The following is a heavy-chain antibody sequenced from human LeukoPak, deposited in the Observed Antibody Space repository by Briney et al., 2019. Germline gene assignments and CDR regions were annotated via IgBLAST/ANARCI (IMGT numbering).Heavy chain of an antibody. CDR2: IYYSGST. CDR3: ARTAAAGSLYDY. V-gene: IGHV4-59*01. CDR1: GGSISSYY. D-gene: IGHD6-13*01. Sequence: SETLSLTCTVSGGSISSYYWSWIRQPPGKGLEWIGYIYYSGSTNYNPSLKSRVTISVDTSKNQFSLKLSSVTAADTAVYYCARTAAAGSLYDYWGQGTLVTVSS. J-gene: IGHJ4*02.